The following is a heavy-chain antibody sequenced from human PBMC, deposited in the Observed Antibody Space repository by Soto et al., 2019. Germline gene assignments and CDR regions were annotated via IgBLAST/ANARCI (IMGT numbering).Heavy chain of an antibody. J-gene: IGHJ5*02. V-gene: IGHV1-46*01. CDR2: INPTSDIT. D-gene: IGHD2-8*01. CDR1: GYTFTRHW. Sequence: QVQLVQSGAEVKKPGASVKVSCKASGYTFTRHWMHWVRQAPGQGLECMGIINPTSDITSFAQKLRGRITLTRDPSTSTDYLELTSLGSEDKAVYYFARDHSDNNGWWLDPWGQGTLVIVSS. CDR3: ARDHSDNNGWWLDP.